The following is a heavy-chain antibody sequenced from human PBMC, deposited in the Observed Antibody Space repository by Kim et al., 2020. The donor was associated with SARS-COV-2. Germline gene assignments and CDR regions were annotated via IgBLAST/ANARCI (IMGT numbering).Heavy chain of an antibody. J-gene: IGHJ3*02. D-gene: IGHD3-3*01. CDR2: ISYDGRNQ. Sequence: GGSLRLSCAASTFTFSTYTMHWVRQAPGKGLEWVALISYDGRNQYYADSVKGRFTVSRDNSKNTLYLQMNSLRTDDTAVYFCAREGRVDVWNHHDGFDIWGLGTMVTVSS. CDR3: AREGRVDVWNHHDGFDI. V-gene: IGHV3-30*04. CDR1: TFTFSTYT.